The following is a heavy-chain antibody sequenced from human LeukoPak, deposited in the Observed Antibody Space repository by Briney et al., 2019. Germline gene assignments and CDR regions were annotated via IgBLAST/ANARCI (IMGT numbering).Heavy chain of an antibody. CDR1: GFTFSNYY. D-gene: IGHD3-9*01. J-gene: IGHJ4*02. CDR2: ICSSGSTI. V-gene: IGHV3-11*01. CDR3: ARERALYDILAVYDY. Sequence: GGSLRLSCAASGFTFSNYYLSWVRQAPGKGLEWGSYICSSGSTIYYADSVKGRFTISRDNAKNSLYLQMNSLRAEDTAVYYCARERALYDILAVYDYWGQGTLVTVSS.